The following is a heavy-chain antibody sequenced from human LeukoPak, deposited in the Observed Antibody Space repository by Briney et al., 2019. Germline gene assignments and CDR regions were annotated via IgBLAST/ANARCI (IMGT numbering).Heavy chain of an antibody. V-gene: IGHV3-43*01. CDR2: ISWDGGST. D-gene: IGHD3-22*01. CDR3: AKASNLRGYYYDSSPQFDY. CDR1: GFTFDDYT. J-gene: IGHJ4*02. Sequence: PGGSLRLSCAASGFTFDDYTMHWVRQAPGKGLEWVSLISWDGGSTYYADSVKGRFTISRDNSKNSLYLQMNSLRTEDTALYYCAKASNLRGYYYDSSPQFDYWGQGTLVTVSS.